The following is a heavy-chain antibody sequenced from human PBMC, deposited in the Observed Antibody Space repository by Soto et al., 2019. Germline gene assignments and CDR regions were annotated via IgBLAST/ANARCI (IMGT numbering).Heavy chain of an antibody. CDR1: GFTVSSNY. V-gene: IGHV3-66*01. CDR2: IYSGGST. Sequence: PGGSLRLSCAASGFTVSSNYMSWVRQAPGKGLEWVSVIYSGGSTYYADSVKGRFTISRDNSKNTLYLQMNSLRAEDTAVYYCATNYYGSGRVYYYYMDVWGKGTTVTV. J-gene: IGHJ6*03. D-gene: IGHD3-10*01. CDR3: ATNYYGSGRVYYYYMDV.